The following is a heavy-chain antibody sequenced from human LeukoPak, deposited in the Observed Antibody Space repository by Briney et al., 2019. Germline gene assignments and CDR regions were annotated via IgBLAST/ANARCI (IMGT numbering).Heavy chain of an antibody. CDR1: GFTFNNYA. CDR3: ATDCSYGSVTYYNRFDD. CDR2: ISSDESKK. Sequence: GRSLRLSCAASGFTFNNYAMHWVRQAPGEGLEWVALISSDESKKYYADSVKGRFTISRDNSMNSLYLQMNSLRADDTTVYYCATDCSYGSVTYYNRFDDSSQGTLV. J-gene: IGHJ4*02. V-gene: IGHV3-30*03. D-gene: IGHD3-10*01.